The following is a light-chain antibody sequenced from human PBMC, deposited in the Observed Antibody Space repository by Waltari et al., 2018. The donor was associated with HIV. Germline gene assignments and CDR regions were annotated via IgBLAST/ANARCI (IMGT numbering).Light chain of an antibody. Sequence: EIVLTQSPATLSVSPGERATLSCRASQSISSNLVWYQQKPGQAPRLLVHGPSTRATGTPARFSGREAGTEFILTIICLQSEDFAIYYGQQYNDWPTFGQGPKVEIK. CDR2: GPS. J-gene: IGKJ1*01. V-gene: IGKV3-15*01. CDR3: QQYNDWPT. CDR1: QSISSN.